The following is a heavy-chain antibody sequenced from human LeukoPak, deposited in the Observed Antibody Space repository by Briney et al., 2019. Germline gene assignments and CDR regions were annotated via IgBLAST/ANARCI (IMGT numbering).Heavy chain of an antibody. CDR1: GGSISNYY. CDR2: VQTSGST. D-gene: IGHD4-23*01. CDR3: ARQTTVVTPDDY. J-gene: IGHJ4*02. Sequence: NSSETLSLTCTVSGGSISNYYWSWIRQPAGRGLEWIGRVQTSGSTKYNPSLKSRVTMSVDTSKNQFSLKLSSVTAADTAVYYCARQTTVVTPDDYWGQGTLVTVSS. V-gene: IGHV4-4*07.